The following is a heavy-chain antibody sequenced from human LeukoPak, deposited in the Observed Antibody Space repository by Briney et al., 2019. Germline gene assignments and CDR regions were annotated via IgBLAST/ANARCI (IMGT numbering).Heavy chain of an antibody. CDR1: GFTFSSYS. CDR3: ARGRVDFYYDSSGYSLPFDY. V-gene: IGHV3-21*01. D-gene: IGHD3-22*01. CDR2: ISSSSSYI. Sequence: GGSLRLSCAASGFTFSSYSMNWVRQAPGKGLEWVSSISSSSSYIYYADSVKGRFTISRDNAKNSLYLQMNSLRAEDTAVYYCARGRVDFYYDSSGYSLPFDYWGQGTPVTVSS. J-gene: IGHJ4*02.